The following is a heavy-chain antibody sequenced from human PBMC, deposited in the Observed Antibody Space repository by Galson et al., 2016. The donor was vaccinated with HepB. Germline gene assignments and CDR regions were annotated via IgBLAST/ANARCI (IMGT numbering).Heavy chain of an antibody. CDR3: AAVYKSSWYVGPFDY. D-gene: IGHD6-13*01. J-gene: IGHJ4*02. V-gene: IGHV4-39*01. CDR2: IHLSVST. CDR1: GDSISSSSYY. Sequence: SETLSLTCTVSGDSISSSSYYWGWIRQPPGKGLEWIGIIHLSVSTYYNPSLKSRLTISVDTSKNQFSLKLRSVTAADTAVYYCAAVYKSSWYVGPFDYWGQGTLVTVSS.